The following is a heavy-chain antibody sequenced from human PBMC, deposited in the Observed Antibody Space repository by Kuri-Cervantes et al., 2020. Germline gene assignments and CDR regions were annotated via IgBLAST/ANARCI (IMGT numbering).Heavy chain of an antibody. D-gene: IGHD3-16*01. CDR1: GGSVSNGNNY. Sequence: SETLSLTCTVSGGSVSNGNNYWSWIRQPPGRGLEWIGYIYFSGSTNYNPSLKSRVTISEDKSKNQFSLKLSSVTAADTAVYYCARRTLGRSANYYYFYMDVWGKGTTVTVSS. V-gene: IGHV4-61*01. CDR3: ARRTLGRSANYYYFYMDV. CDR2: IYFSGST. J-gene: IGHJ6*03.